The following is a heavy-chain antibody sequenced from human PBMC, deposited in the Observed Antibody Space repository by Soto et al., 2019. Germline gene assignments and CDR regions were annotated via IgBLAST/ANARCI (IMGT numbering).Heavy chain of an antibody. D-gene: IGHD1-20*01. V-gene: IGHV4-4*07. CDR3: ARTRITSTAATFDP. Sequence: KTSETLSLTCTVAGGSISSFYWSWVRQPAGKGLEWIGRIYSSGTTNYNPSLKSRVIMSVDTSKNQVSLKLSSVTAADTAVYYCARTRITSTAATFDPWGQGTLVTVSS. CDR2: IYSSGTT. J-gene: IGHJ5*02. CDR1: GGSISSFY.